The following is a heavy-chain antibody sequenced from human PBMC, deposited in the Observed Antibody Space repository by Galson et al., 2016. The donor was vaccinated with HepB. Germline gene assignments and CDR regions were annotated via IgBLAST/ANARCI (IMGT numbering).Heavy chain of an antibody. Sequence: SETLSLTCSVSGDSIISYTYYWGWVRQPPGKGLEWIANIFYSGGTYYNPSLRGRVTISLDTSKNHFSLRLTSVTAADTAVYYCARHATSFGSGFPFDLWGQGTLVTVSS. CDR2: IFYSGGT. D-gene: IGHD3-10*01. CDR1: GDSIISYTYY. CDR3: ARHATSFGSGFPFDL. J-gene: IGHJ4*02. V-gene: IGHV4-39*01.